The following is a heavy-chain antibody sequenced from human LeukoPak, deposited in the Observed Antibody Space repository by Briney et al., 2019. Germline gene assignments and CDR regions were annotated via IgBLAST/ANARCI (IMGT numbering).Heavy chain of an antibody. Sequence: GASVKVSCKASGYTFTSYGISWVRQAPGQGLEWMGWISAYNSNTNYAQKLQGRVTMTTDTSTSTAYMELRSLRSDDTAVYYCARDLSCSSTSCYPAGWFDPWGQGTLVTVSS. CDR2: ISAYNSNT. CDR1: GYTFTSYG. J-gene: IGHJ5*02. CDR3: ARDLSCSSTSCYPAGWFDP. V-gene: IGHV1-18*01. D-gene: IGHD2-2*01.